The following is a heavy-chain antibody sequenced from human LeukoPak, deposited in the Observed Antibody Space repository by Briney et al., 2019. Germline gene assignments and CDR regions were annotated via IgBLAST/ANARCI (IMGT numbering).Heavy chain of an antibody. D-gene: IGHD5-18*01. V-gene: IGHV1-3*01. J-gene: IGHJ3*01. CDR3: ATQDVDPTMGTGGYSDAFDV. Sequence: ASVKVSCKASGYTFTSYAMHWVRQAPGQRLEWMGWINAGNGNTKYTQKFQGRVTITRDTSTDTAYMELSSLRYEDTAVYYCATQDVDPTMGTGGYSDAFDVWGQGTLVTVSS. CDR1: GYTFTSYA. CDR2: INAGNGNT.